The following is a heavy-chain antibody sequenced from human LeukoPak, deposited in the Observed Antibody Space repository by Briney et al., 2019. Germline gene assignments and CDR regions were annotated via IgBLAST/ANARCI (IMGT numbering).Heavy chain of an antibody. V-gene: IGHV1-2*02. CDR1: GYTFTGYY. Sequence: ASVKVSCKASGYTFTGYYMHWVRQAPGQGLEWMGWINPNSGGTNYAQEFQGRVTMTRDTSISTAYMELSRLRSDDTAVYYCARDPRDDYGDYDGFDPWGQGTLVTVSS. CDR2: INPNSGGT. J-gene: IGHJ5*02. CDR3: ARDPRDDYGDYDGFDP. D-gene: IGHD4-17*01.